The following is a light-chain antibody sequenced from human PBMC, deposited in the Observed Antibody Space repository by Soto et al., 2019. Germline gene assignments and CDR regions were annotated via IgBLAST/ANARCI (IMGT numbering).Light chain of an antibody. CDR3: LQSDNFPYT. J-gene: IGKJ2*01. V-gene: IGKV1D-12*01. CDR1: QDIDRW. CDR2: SAS. Sequence: DIQMTQSPSSVSASVGDRVIISCRASQDIDRWLAWFQHKPGKAPKLLISSASSLQSGVPSRFSGSGSGTDVTLTIVSLQFEDFANYYFLQSDNFPYTFGLGTKLEIK.